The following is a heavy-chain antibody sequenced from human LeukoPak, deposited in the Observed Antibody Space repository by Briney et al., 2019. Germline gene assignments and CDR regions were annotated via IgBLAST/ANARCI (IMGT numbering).Heavy chain of an antibody. V-gene: IGHV1-69*04. J-gene: IGHJ3*02. D-gene: IGHD6-13*01. CDR3: ARALYSSSRPGAFDI. CDR1: GGTFSSYA. Sequence: SVKVSCKASGGTFSSYAISWVRQAPGQGLEWMGRIIPILGIANYAQKFQGRVTITADKSTSTAYMELSSLRSEDTAVYYCARALYSSSRPGAFDIWGQGTMVTVSS. CDR2: IIPILGIA.